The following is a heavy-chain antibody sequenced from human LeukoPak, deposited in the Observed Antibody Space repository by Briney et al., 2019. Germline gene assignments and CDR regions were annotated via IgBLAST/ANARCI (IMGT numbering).Heavy chain of an antibody. J-gene: IGHJ4*02. V-gene: IGHV3-9*03. D-gene: IGHD6-19*01. Sequence: GGSLRLSCAASGFTYDDYAMHWVRQAPGKGLEWVSGISWNSGDIVYADSVKGRFTISRDNAKSSLSLQMNSLRAEDMALYYCAKGSIAVAGGYFDYWGQGILVTVSS. CDR1: GFTYDDYA. CDR2: ISWNSGDI. CDR3: AKGSIAVAGGYFDY.